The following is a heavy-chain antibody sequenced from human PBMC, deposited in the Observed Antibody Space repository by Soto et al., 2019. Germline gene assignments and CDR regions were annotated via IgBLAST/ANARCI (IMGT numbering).Heavy chain of an antibody. D-gene: IGHD3-22*01. CDR2: IIPIFGTA. Sequence: GASVKVSCEASGGSFGSCSISWVRQAPGKGLEWMGGIIPIFGTANYAQKFQGRVTITADESTSTAYMELSSLRSEDTAVYYCARRRGYYYDSSGPSNYGMDVWGQGTTVTVSS. CDR1: GGSFGSCS. CDR3: ARRRGYYYDSSGPSNYGMDV. V-gene: IGHV1-69*13. J-gene: IGHJ6*02.